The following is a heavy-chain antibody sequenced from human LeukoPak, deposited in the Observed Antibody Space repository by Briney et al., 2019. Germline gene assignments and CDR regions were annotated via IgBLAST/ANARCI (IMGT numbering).Heavy chain of an antibody. V-gene: IGHV3-7*01. Sequence: GGSLRLSCTASGFTFSSYWMSWVRQAPGKGLEWVANIKEDGSETYYVDSVTGRFTISRDNAKNSLYLQMNSLRVEDTAVYYCARVKMTTVTKNWFDPWGQGTLVTVSS. D-gene: IGHD4-17*01. J-gene: IGHJ5*02. CDR3: ARVKMTTVTKNWFDP. CDR2: IKEDGSET. CDR1: GFTFSSYW.